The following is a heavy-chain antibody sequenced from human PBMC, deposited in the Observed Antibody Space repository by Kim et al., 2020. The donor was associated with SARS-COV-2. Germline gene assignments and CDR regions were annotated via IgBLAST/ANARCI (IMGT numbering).Heavy chain of an antibody. CDR1: DGSISSGGYY. CDR3: AKARITMIVVVSTFDY. Sequence: SETLSLTCTVSDGSISSGGYYWSWIRQHPGKGLEWIGYIYYSGSTYYNPSLKSRVTISVDTSKNQFSLKLSSVTATDTAVYYCAKARITMIVVVSTFDYWGQGTLVTISS. CDR2: IYYSGST. D-gene: IGHD3-22*01. J-gene: IGHJ4*02. V-gene: IGHV4-31*03.